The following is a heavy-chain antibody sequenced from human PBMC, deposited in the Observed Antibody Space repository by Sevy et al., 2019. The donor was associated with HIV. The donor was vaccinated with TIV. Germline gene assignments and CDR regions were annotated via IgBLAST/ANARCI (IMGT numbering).Heavy chain of an antibody. V-gene: IGHV3-30-3*01. CDR1: GFTFSSYA. CDR3: ARGYCSGGSCYRRYYYYGMDV. Sequence: GGSLRLSCAASGFTFSSYAMHWVRQAPGKGLEWVAVISYDGSNKYYADSVKGRFTISGDNSKNTLYLQMNSLRAEDTAVYYCARGYCSGGSCYRRYYYYGMDVWGQGTTVTVSS. J-gene: IGHJ6*02. CDR2: ISYDGSNK. D-gene: IGHD2-15*01.